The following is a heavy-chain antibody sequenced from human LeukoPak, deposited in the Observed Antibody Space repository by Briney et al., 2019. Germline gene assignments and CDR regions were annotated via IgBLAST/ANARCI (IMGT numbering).Heavy chain of an antibody. J-gene: IGHJ4*02. CDR3: ARNTKRYCSSTSCLIDY. V-gene: IGHV3-7*01. D-gene: IGHD2-2*01. CDR2: IKGDGSEK. Sequence: GGSLRLSCAASGFTFSSYWMTWVRQAPGKGLEWVANIKGDGSEKYYVDSVKGRFTISRDSAKNSLYLQMNSLRDEDTAVYYCARNTKRYCSSTSCLIDYWGQGTLVTVSS. CDR1: GFTFSSYW.